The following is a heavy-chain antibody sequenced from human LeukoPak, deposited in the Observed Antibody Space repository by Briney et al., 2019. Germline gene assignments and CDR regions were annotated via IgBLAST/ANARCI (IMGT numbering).Heavy chain of an antibody. D-gene: IGHD5-12*01. J-gene: IGHJ4*02. CDR1: GFTFTNYE. Sequence: GGSLRLSCAASGFTFTNYEMHWVRQAPGKGLEWLSYISSSGATKYYADSVKGRFTISRDNAKNSLYLQMSSLRDEDTAVYYCTGLPSGYSGYAEDYWGQGTLVTVSS. CDR2: ISSSGATK. CDR3: TGLPSGYSGYAEDY. V-gene: IGHV3-48*03.